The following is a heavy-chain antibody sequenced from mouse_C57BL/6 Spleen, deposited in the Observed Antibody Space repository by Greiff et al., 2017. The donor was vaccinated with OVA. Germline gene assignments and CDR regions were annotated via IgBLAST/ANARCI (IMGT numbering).Heavy chain of an antibody. CDR2: IDPENGDT. CDR3: TTWGYYDAMDY. CDR1: GFNIKDDY. D-gene: IGHD2-2*01. J-gene: IGHJ4*01. Sequence: EVQLQQSGAELVRPGASVKLSCTASGFNIKDDYMHWVKQRPEQGLEWIGWIDPENGDTEYASKFQGKATITADTSSNTAYLQLSGLTSEDTAVYYCTTWGYYDAMDYWGQGTSVTVSS. V-gene: IGHV14-4*01.